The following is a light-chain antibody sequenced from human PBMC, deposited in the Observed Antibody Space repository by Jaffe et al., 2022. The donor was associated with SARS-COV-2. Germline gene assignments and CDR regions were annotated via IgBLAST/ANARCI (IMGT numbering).Light chain of an antibody. V-gene: IGLV2-11*01. J-gene: IGLJ1*01. Sequence: QSALTQPPSVSGSPGQSVTISCTGTTTDVGAYNYVSWYQQRPGKAPKFMIYDVTERPSGVPARFSGSKSGNTASLTISGLQAEDEADYYCCSYAGTYSFVFGSGTTVTVL. CDR2: DVT. CDR3: CSYAGTYSFV. CDR1: TTDVGAYNY.